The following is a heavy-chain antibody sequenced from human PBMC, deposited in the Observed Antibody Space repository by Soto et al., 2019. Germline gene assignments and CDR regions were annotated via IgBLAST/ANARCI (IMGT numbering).Heavy chain of an antibody. D-gene: IGHD6-13*01. Sequence: EVQLVESGGGLVQPGGSLRLSCAASGFTFSSYSMNWVRQAPGKGLEWVSSISSSSTIYYADSVKGRFTISRDNAKNSLYLQMNSLRDEDTAVYYCARDGNQQLVYGMDVWGQGTTVTVSS. V-gene: IGHV3-48*02. CDR1: GFTFSSYS. J-gene: IGHJ6*02. CDR2: ISSSSTI. CDR3: ARDGNQQLVYGMDV.